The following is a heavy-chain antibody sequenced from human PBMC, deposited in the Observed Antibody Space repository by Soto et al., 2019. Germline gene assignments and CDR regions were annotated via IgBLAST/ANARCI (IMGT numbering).Heavy chain of an antibody. CDR1: GGSISSGGYY. CDR2: IYYSGST. CDR3: ARGVTTFGVVQFDY. J-gene: IGHJ4*02. V-gene: IGHV4-31*03. D-gene: IGHD3-3*01. Sequence: SETLSVTYTVSGGSISSGGYYWSSISQHPGKGLEWIGYIYYSGSTYYNPSLKSRVTISVDTSKNQFSLKLSSVTAADTAVYYCARGVTTFGVVQFDYWGQGTLVTVSS.